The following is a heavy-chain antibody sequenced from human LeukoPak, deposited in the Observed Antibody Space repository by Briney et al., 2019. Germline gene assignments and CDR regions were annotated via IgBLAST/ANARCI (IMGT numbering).Heavy chain of an antibody. CDR1: GGSIYGGGYY. J-gene: IGHJ4*02. V-gene: IGHV4-30-2*01. CDR3: ATKKGGDGYDY. CDR2: IYHSGTT. Sequence: SQTLSLTCTVSGGSIYGGGYYWSWIRQPPGKGLEWIGYIYHSGTTYYNPSLKSRVTISIDRSKNQISLKLSSVTAADTAVYYCATKKGGDGYDYWGQGTLVTVSS. D-gene: IGHD5-24*01.